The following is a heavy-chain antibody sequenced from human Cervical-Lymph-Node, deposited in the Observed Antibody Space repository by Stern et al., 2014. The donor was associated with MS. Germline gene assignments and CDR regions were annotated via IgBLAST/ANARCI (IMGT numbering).Heavy chain of an antibody. Sequence: MQLVESGGGVVQPGRSLRLSCAASGFAFRRYALHWVRQAPGKGLEWVARISYDGRDKYYTDSVKGRFTVSRDNSNNTVDLEMNSLRLEDTAVYYCAKGGSGSYLDWGQGSLVTVSS. D-gene: IGHD1-26*01. CDR2: ISYDGRDK. CDR1: GFAFRRYA. J-gene: IGHJ4*02. CDR3: AKGGSGSYLD. V-gene: IGHV3-30*04.